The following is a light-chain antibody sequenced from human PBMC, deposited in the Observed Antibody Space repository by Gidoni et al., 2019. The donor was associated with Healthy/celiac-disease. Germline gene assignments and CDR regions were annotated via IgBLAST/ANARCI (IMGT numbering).Light chain of an antibody. CDR2: DVS. V-gene: IGLV2-14*01. CDR3: SSYTSSSTPWV. CDR1: SSDVGAYSY. Sequence: QSALTQPASVSGSPGQSTTISCTGTSSDVGAYSYASWYQQHPGTSPKLMIYDVSHRPSRVSNRFSGSKSGNTASLTISGLQAEDEADYYCSSYTSSSTPWVFGGGTKLTVL. J-gene: IGLJ3*02.